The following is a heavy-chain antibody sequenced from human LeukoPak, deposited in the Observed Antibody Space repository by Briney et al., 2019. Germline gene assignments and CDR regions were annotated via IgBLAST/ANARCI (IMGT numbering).Heavy chain of an antibody. CDR2: FYTSGST. V-gene: IGHV4-4*07. Sequence: PETLSPTCTVSGGSISIYHWSWIRQPAGKGLEWIGRFYTSGSTSYSPSLKSRVTISVDKSKNQFSLKLRSVTAADTAVYYCARDLDHCDSTNCHNWFGPWGQVALVTVSS. J-gene: IGHJ5*02. CDR1: GGSISIYH. CDR3: ARDLDHCDSTNCHNWFGP. D-gene: IGHD2/OR15-2a*01.